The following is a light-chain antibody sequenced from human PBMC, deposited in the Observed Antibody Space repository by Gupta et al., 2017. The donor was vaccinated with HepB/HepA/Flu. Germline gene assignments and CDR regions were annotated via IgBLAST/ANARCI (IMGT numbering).Light chain of an antibody. V-gene: IGLV1-40*01. CDR3: QSYDSSMNVV. CDR2: GNS. CDR1: SSNIGAGYD. J-gene: IGLJ2*01. Sequence: QSVLTQPPSVSGAPGQRVTISCTGSSSNIGAGYDVYWYQQLPGTAPKLLIYGNSKRPSGVPDRFSGSRSGTSASLAITGLQAEDEADYYCQSYDSSMNVVFGGGTKLTVL.